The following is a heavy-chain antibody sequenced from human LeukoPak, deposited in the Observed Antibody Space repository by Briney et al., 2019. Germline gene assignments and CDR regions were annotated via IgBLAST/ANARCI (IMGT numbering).Heavy chain of an antibody. V-gene: IGHV3-48*03. J-gene: IGHJ4*02. CDR3: ARYCSSTSSAANDY. CDR2: ISSSGSTI. Sequence: GGSLRLSCAASGFTFSSYEMNWVRQAPGKGLEWVSYISSSGSTIYYADSVKGRFTISRDNAKNSLYLQMNSLRAEDTALYYCARYCSSTSSAANDYWGQGTLVTVSS. D-gene: IGHD2-2*01. CDR1: GFTFSSYE.